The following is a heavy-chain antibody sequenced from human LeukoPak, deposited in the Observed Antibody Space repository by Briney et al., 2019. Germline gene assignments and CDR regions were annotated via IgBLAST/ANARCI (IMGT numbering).Heavy chain of an antibody. CDR1: GYTFTSYA. V-gene: IGHV1-69*06. J-gene: IGHJ4*02. D-gene: IGHD3-22*01. Sequence: GASVKVSCKASGYTFTSYAMNWVRQAPGQGLEWMGGIIPIFGTANYAQKFQGRVTITADKSTSTAYMELSSLRSEDTAVYYCARSSSVTAPFDYWGQGTLVTVSS. CDR3: ARSSSVTAPFDY. CDR2: IIPIFGTA.